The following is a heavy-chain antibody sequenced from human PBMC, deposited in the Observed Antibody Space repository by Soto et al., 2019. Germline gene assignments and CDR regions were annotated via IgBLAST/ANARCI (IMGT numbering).Heavy chain of an antibody. CDR2: INYSGRT. CDR3: ARHPGMDV. Sequence: QLQLQESGPGLVKPSETLSLTCTLSGGSISSSSTYYWGWIRQPPGKGLEWIGSINYSGRTFHNPSLKSRVTISVDTSNNQFFLKLSSVTAADTALYYCARHPGMDVWGQGTTVTVSS. V-gene: IGHV4-39*01. CDR1: GGSISSSSTYY. J-gene: IGHJ6*02.